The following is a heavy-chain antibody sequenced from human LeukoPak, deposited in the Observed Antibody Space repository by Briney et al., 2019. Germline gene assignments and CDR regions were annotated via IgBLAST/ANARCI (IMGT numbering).Heavy chain of an antibody. CDR2: ITPNSGAT. J-gene: IGHJ4*02. Sequence: ASVKVSCKASGYTFTDYYMHWVRQAPGQGLEWMGWITPNSGATKYAQKFRGRVSMTRDTSINTAYMELSRLRSDDTAIYYCARVSRFYYDSSGDFDYWGQGTLVTISS. CDR3: ARVSRFYYDSSGDFDY. CDR1: GYTFTDYY. V-gene: IGHV1-2*02. D-gene: IGHD3-22*01.